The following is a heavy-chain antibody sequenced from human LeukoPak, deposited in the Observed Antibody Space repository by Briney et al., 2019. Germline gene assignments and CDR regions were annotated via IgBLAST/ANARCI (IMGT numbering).Heavy chain of an antibody. CDR1: GAPVRAYH. Sequence: SEPLSLPCSVCGAPVRAYHGTWIRQPPGEGLEGIGYIDTSGTTNYIPSLKSRAFISVDTSKNQFSLRLTSVTAADTAVYYCGGIATAGTVDFWGRGALVTVSS. V-gene: IGHV4-4*09. CDR2: IDTSGTT. D-gene: IGHD6-13*01. CDR3: GGIATAGTVDF. J-gene: IGHJ4*02.